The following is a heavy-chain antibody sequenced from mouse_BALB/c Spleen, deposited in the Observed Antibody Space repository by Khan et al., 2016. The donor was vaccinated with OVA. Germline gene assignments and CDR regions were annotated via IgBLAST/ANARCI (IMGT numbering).Heavy chain of an antibody. J-gene: IGHJ3*01. D-gene: IGHD2-14*01. Sequence: VQLQQSGAELARPGASVKMSCKASGYTFTSYTIRWIKKRPGQGLEWIGYINPSNGYTNYNQKFKDKATLTTDKSSTTAYLQLSSLTSDDSAVYNCGRDGAYHRNDGWFAYWGQGTLVTVSA. CDR3: GRDGAYHRNDGWFAY. CDR1: GYTFTSYT. V-gene: IGHV1-4*01. CDR2: INPSNGYT.